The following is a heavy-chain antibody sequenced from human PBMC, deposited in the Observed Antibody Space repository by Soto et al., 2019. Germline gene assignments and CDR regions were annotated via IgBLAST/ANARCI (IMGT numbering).Heavy chain of an antibody. CDR1: GYTFTSYY. J-gene: IGHJ4*02. CDR3: ARGMIYDSSGYYFAY. D-gene: IGHD3-22*01. V-gene: IGHV1-46*01. CDR2: INPSGGST. Sequence: QVQVVQSGAEVKKPGASVKVSCKASGYTFTSYYMHWVRQAPGQGLEWMGIINPSGGSTRYAQKFEGRWTLSGDTCTSTFYMALSSLRSEDTPVCYCARGMIYDSSGYYFAYWGQGTLVTVYS.